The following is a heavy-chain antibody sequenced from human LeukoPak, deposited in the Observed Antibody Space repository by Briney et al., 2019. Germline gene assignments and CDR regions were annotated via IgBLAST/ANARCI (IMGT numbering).Heavy chain of an antibody. Sequence: PSETLSLTCTVSGYFISSGYYWGWIRPPPGKGLEWIGSIYHSGSTYYNPSLKSRVTISVDTSKNQFSLKPSSVTAADTAVYYCARREEYYDFWSGYYNDYWGQGTLVTVSS. CDR2: IYHSGST. J-gene: IGHJ4*02. CDR3: ARREEYYDFWSGYYNDY. CDR1: GYFISSGYY. V-gene: IGHV4-38-2*02. D-gene: IGHD3-3*01.